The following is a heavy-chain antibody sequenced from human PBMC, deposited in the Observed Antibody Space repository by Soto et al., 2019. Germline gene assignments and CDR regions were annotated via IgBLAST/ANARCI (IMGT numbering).Heavy chain of an antibody. CDR3: ARDEQLWFRRNYYYYGMDV. Sequence: EVQLVESGGCLVQPGGSLRLSCAASGFTFSSYWMHWVRQAPGKGLVWVARINSDGSSTSYADSVKGRFTISRDNAKNTLYLQMNSLRAEDTAVYYCARDEQLWFRRNYYYYGMDVWGQGTTVTVSS. J-gene: IGHJ6*02. CDR1: GFTFSSYW. CDR2: INSDGSST. V-gene: IGHV3-74*01. D-gene: IGHD5-18*01.